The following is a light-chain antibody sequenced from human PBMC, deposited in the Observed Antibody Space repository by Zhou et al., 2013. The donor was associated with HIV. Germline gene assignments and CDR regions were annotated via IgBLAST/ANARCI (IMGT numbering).Light chain of an antibody. CDR3: QQYDSYPLT. Sequence: DIQMTQSPSSVSASVGDRVTVTCRASQDISTWLVWYQQKLGKAPKLLIYAASNLKSGVPSRFSGSGSGTEFALTISSLQPDDFATYYCQQYDSYPLTFGGGTKVEIK. J-gene: IGKJ4*01. CDR1: QDISTW. V-gene: IGKV1D-16*01. CDR2: AAS.